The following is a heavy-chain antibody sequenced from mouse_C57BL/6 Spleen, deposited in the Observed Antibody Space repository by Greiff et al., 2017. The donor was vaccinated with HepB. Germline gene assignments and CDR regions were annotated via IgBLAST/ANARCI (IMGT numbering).Heavy chain of an antibody. V-gene: IGHV5-17*01. CDR2: ISSGSSTI. Sequence: EVQVVESGGGLVKPGGSLKLSCAASGFTFSDYGMHWVRQAPEKGLEWVAYISSGSSTIYYADTVKGRFTISRDNAKNTLFLQMTSLRSEDTAMYYCARPLYDGYYVAYWGQGTLVTVSA. D-gene: IGHD2-3*01. CDR3: ARPLYDGYYVAY. CDR1: GFTFSDYG. J-gene: IGHJ3*01.